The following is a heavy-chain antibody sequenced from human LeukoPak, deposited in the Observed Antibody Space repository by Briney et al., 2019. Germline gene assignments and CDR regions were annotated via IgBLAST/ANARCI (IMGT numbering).Heavy chain of an antibody. D-gene: IGHD3-10*01. Sequence: GGSLRLSCAASGFTFRSFGMSWVRQAPGKGLEWVSAISDSGASTYYADSVKGRFTISRDNSKNTLYLQMNSLRAEDTAVYYCAQRGRGDPYYFDYWGQGTLVTVSS. CDR3: AQRGRGDPYYFDY. CDR1: GFTFRSFG. CDR2: ISDSGAST. J-gene: IGHJ4*02. V-gene: IGHV3-23*01.